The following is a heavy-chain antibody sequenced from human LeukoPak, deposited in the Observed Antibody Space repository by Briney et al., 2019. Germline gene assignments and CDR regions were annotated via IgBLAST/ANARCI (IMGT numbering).Heavy chain of an antibody. V-gene: IGHV1-24*01. J-gene: IGHJ4*02. CDR3: ARAGYFQESFDY. CDR2: FDPEDGET. CDR1: GYTLIELS. D-gene: IGHD3-9*01. Sequence: ASVKVSCKVSGYTLIELSMHWVRQAPGKGLEWMGGFDPEDGETIYAQKFQGRVTMTEDTSTDTAYMELSSLRSEDTAVYYCARAGYFQESFDYWGQGTLVTVSS.